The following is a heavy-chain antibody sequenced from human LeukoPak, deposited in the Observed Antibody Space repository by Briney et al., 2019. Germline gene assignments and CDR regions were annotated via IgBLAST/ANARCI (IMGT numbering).Heavy chain of an antibody. CDR2: ISSDGSST. V-gene: IGHV3-74*01. D-gene: IGHD6-13*01. CDR3: GRGGKVEQLVLAR. CDR1: GFTFSRYW. Sequence: GGSLRLSCVASGFTFSRYWMHWVRQAPGKGLVWVSRISSDGSSTTYADSVKGRFTISRDSAKNTLYLQMNSLRAEDTAVYYCGRGGKVEQLVLARWGQGSLVTVSS. J-gene: IGHJ4*02.